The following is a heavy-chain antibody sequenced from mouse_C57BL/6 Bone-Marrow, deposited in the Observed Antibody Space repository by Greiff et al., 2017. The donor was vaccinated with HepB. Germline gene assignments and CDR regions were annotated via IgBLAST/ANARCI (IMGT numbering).Heavy chain of an antibody. J-gene: IGHJ1*03. CDR3: ARRRWLRYWYFDV. V-gene: IGHV1-7*01. CDR2: INPSSGYP. Sequence: VKLQQSGAELAKPGASVKLSCKASGYTFTSYWMHWVKQRPGQGLEWIGYINPSSGYPKSNQKLKDKATLTADKSSSTADMQLSSLTYEDSAFYCCARRRWLRYWYFDVWGTGTTVTVSS. D-gene: IGHD2-2*01. CDR1: GYTFTSYW.